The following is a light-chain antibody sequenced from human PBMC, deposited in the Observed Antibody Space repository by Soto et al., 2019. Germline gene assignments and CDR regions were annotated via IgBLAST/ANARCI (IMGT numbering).Light chain of an antibody. CDR3: QEAYSFPVT. V-gene: IGKV1D-12*01. CDR1: TNISKW. Sequence: DIQMTQSPSSVSASVGARVTITCRASTNISKWIAWYQQKPGRAPKLLIHTASTIQREVPSRFSVSGSGTDFTLTISSLQPEDFATYYCQEAYSFPVTFGLGTRLEIK. J-gene: IGKJ5*01. CDR2: TAS.